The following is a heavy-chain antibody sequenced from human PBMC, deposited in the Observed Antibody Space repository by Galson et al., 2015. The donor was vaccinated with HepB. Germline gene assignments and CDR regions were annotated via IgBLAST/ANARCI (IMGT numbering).Heavy chain of an antibody. CDR1: GFTFSSYA. Sequence: SLRLSCAASGFTFSSYAMHWVRQAPGKGLEWVAVISYDGSNKYYADSVKGRFTISRDNSKNTLYLQMNSLRAEDTAVYYCARGAWGLSTVVKDYYYMDVWGKGTTVTVSS. D-gene: IGHD4-23*01. CDR2: ISYDGSNK. J-gene: IGHJ6*03. CDR3: ARGAWGLSTVVKDYYYMDV. V-gene: IGHV3-30-3*01.